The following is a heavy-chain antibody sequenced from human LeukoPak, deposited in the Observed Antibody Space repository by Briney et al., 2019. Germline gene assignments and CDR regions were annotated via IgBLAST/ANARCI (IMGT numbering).Heavy chain of an antibody. CDR2: ISSNGGST. Sequence: GGSLRLSCAASGFTFSSYAMHWVRQAPGKGLEYVSAISSNGGSTYYANSVKGRFTISRDNSKNTLYLQMGSLRAEDRAVYYCARAGKAAAGTPWFDPWGQGTLVTVSS. CDR3: ARAGKAAAGTPWFDP. V-gene: IGHV3-64*01. CDR1: GFTFSSYA. J-gene: IGHJ5*02. D-gene: IGHD6-13*01.